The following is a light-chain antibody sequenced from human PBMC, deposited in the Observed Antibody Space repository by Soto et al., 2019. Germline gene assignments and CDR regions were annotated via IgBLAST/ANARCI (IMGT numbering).Light chain of an antibody. CDR3: QQRSNWPPIT. CDR2: DAS. V-gene: IGKV3-11*01. Sequence: EKVMTQSPATLSVSPGERATLSCRASQTVSSNVAWHQQRPGQAPRLLIHDASHRAAGIPARFSGSGFGTDFTLTISSLEPEDAAVYYCQQRSNWPPITFGQGTRLEIK. J-gene: IGKJ5*01. CDR1: QTVSSN.